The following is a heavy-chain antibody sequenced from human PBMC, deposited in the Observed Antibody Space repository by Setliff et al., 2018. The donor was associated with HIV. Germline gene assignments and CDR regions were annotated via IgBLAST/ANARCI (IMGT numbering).Heavy chain of an antibody. D-gene: IGHD3-3*01. CDR1: GYIFTDYY. V-gene: IGHV1-2*02. CDR3: AADNYNCNSFDS. CDR2: INPNGGYT. J-gene: IGHJ4*02. Sequence: ASVKVSCKASGYIFTDYYIHWVRQAPGQGLEWMGWINPNGGYTNYAQKFLGGVTMTRDTSFTTAYLELSRLGSDDTAVYYCAADNYNCNSFDSWGQGSLVTSPQ.